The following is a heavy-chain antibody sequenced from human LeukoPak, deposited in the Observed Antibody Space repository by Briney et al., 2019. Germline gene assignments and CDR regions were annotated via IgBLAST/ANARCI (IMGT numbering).Heavy chain of an antibody. CDR2: INPNSGGT. CDR3: ARGVVVPAAGNNWFDP. Sequence: GASMKVSCKASGYTFTGYYMHWVRQAPGQGLEWMGWINPNSGGTNYAQKFQGRVTMTRDTSISTAYMELSRLRSDDTAVYYCARGVVVPAAGNNWFDPWGQGTLVTVSS. V-gene: IGHV1-2*02. D-gene: IGHD2-2*01. J-gene: IGHJ5*02. CDR1: GYTFTGYY.